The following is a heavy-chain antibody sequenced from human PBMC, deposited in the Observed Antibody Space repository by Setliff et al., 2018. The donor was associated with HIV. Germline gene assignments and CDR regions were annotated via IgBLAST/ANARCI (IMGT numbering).Heavy chain of an antibody. CDR3: ARAALRYCTSTSCPRVDAFDI. D-gene: IGHD2-2*01. J-gene: IGHJ3*02. V-gene: IGHV4-4*08. CDR2: IYTSGST. CDR1: GGPISSHY. Sequence: PSETLSLTCTVSGGPISSHYWSWIRQPPGKGLEWIGHIYTSGSTNYNPSLKSRVTMSVGTSKNQFSLKLSSVTAADTAVYYCARAALRYCTSTSCPRVDAFDIWGQGTMVTVSS.